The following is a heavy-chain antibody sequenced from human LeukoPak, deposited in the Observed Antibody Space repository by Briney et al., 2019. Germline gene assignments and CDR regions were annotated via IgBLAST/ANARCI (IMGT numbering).Heavy chain of an antibody. D-gene: IGHD2-15*01. Sequence: PGRSLRLSCAASGFTFSSYGMHWVRQAPGKGLEGVAVISYDGSNKYYADSVKGRFTISRDNSKNTLYLQMNSLRAEDTAVYYCAKIITPDAFDIWGQGTMVTVSS. J-gene: IGHJ3*02. CDR3: AKIITPDAFDI. CDR1: GFTFSSYG. V-gene: IGHV3-30*18. CDR2: ISYDGSNK.